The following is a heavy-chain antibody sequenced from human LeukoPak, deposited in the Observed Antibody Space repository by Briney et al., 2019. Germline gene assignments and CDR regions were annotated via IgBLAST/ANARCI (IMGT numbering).Heavy chain of an antibody. Sequence: PGGSLRLSCAASGFTFSIYAMSWVRQAPGKGLEWVSAISGSGGSTYYADSVKGRFTISRDNSKNTLYLQMNSLRAEDTAVYYCAKVGGYCSSTRCSDYWGQGTLVTVSS. D-gene: IGHD2-2*01. CDR3: AKVGGYCSSTRCSDY. V-gene: IGHV3-23*01. CDR1: GFTFSIYA. J-gene: IGHJ4*02. CDR2: ISGSGGST.